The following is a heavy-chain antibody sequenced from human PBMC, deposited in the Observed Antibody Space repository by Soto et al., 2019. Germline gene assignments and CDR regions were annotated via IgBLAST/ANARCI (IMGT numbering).Heavy chain of an antibody. CDR3: ARFKNSRTSNFDY. CDR1: GYSFTSYW. CDR2: IYPGDSDT. Sequence: LKISCKGSGYSFTSYWIGWVRQMPGKGLEWMGIIYPGDSDTRYSPSFQGQVTISADKSISTAYLQWSSLKASDTAMYYCARFKNSRTSNFDYWGQGTLVTVSS. J-gene: IGHJ4*02. V-gene: IGHV5-51*01. D-gene: IGHD5-18*01.